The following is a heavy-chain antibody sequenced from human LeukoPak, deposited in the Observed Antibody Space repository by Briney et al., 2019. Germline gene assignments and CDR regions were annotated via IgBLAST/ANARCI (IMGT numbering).Heavy chain of an antibody. CDR2: INPSDGST. Sequence: ASVKVSCKASGYTFTSYYMHWVRQAPGQGLEWMEKINPSDGSTRYAQKFQGRVTMTRDMSTSTVYMELSSLRSEDTAVYYCASSFYDLLVYFDYWGQGTLVTVSS. V-gene: IGHV1-46*01. D-gene: IGHD5/OR15-5a*01. J-gene: IGHJ4*02. CDR1: GYTFTSYY. CDR3: ASSFYDLLVYFDY.